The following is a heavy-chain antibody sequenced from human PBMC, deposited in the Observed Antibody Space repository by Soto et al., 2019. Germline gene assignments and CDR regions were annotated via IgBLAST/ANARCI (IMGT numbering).Heavy chain of an antibody. Sequence: GGSLRLSCVVSGFTVSSTNYMSWVRQAPGKGLEWVSVIYSGGTTFYADSVKGRFTISRDNSKNTLYLQMNSLRAEDTAVYYCHGLYVRGPFDYWGQGTLVTVSS. J-gene: IGHJ4*02. V-gene: IGHV3-53*01. D-gene: IGHD6-19*01. CDR2: IYSGGTT. CDR3: HGLYVRGPFDY. CDR1: GFTVSSTNY.